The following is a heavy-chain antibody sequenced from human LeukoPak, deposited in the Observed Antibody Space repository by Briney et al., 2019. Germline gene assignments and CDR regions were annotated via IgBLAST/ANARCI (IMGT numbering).Heavy chain of an antibody. V-gene: IGHV3-9*01. D-gene: IGHD6-13*01. CDR3: TKDMISSSWALPDAFDI. CDR1: GFTFDDYA. J-gene: IGHJ3*02. CDR2: ISGNSVSI. Sequence: PGGSLRLSCAASGFTFDDYAMNWVRQAPGKGLEWVSGISGNSVSIGYADSVNGRFTISRNNAKNSLYLQMNSLRAEDTAMYYCTKDMISSSWALPDAFDIWGQGTMVTVSS.